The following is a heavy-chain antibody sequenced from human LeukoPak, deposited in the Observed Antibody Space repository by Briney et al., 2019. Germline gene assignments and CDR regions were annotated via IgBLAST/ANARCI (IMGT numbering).Heavy chain of an antibody. Sequence: PGGSLRLSCAASGFNFSSYEMNWVRQAPGKGLEWVSYISNTGTTIYYADSVKGRFTISRDNAKNSLYLQRNSLRAEDTAAYYCARGGAADYWGQGTLVTVSS. V-gene: IGHV3-48*03. J-gene: IGHJ4*02. D-gene: IGHD1-26*01. CDR1: GFNFSSYE. CDR3: ARGGAADY. CDR2: ISNTGTTI.